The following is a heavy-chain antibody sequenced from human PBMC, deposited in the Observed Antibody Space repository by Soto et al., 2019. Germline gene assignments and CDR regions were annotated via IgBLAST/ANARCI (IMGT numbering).Heavy chain of an antibody. D-gene: IGHD3-22*01. CDR2: ISQDGSYK. CDR1: GLTFSNNG. CDR3: AKDRYYYDSYLHY. J-gene: IGHJ4*02. Sequence: GGSLRLSCAASGLTFSNNGMHWVRQAPGKGLEWVAVISQDGSYKYYADSVKGRFTISRDNSKNTLYLQMNSLRAEDTAVYYCAKDRYYYDSYLHYWGQGTQVTVSS. V-gene: IGHV3-30*18.